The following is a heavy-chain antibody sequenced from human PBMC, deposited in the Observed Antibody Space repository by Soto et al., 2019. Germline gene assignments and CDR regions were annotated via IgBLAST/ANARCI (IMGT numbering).Heavy chain of an antibody. D-gene: IGHD3-3*01. Sequence: PPETLSLTCTVSGGSISSYYWSWNRQPPGKGLEWIGYIYYSGSTNYNPSLKSRVTISVDTSKKQFSLKLSSVTAADTAVYYCARESYYDFWSGYYVRAGGWFDPWGQGTLVTVSS. CDR1: GGSISSYY. CDR2: IYYSGST. CDR3: ARESYYDFWSGYYVRAGGWFDP. V-gene: IGHV4-59*01. J-gene: IGHJ5*02.